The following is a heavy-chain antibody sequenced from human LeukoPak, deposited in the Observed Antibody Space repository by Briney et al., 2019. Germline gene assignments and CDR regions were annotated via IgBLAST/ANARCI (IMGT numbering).Heavy chain of an antibody. CDR2: ISASGGST. CDR1: GFTFSSSA. D-gene: IGHD1-26*01. CDR3: AKGGTAKGSYLYYFDY. Sequence: GGSLRLSCAASGFTFSSSAMSWVRQVPGKGLEWVSGISASGGSTSYADSVRGRFTISRDNSKSTLYVQMNSLRDEDTAVYYCAKGGTAKGSYLYYFDYWGQGTLVTVSS. V-gene: IGHV3-23*01. J-gene: IGHJ4*02.